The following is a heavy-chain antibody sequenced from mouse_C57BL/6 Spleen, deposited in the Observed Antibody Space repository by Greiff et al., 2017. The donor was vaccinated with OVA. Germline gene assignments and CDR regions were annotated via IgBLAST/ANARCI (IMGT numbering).Heavy chain of an antibody. CDR1: GFTFSSYA. D-gene: IGHD4-1*01. CDR3: TSGLGLSSYYFDY. CDR2: ISSGGDYI. Sequence: EVKLMESGEGLVKPGGSLKLSCAASGFTFSSYAMSWVRQTPEKRLEWVAYISSGGDYIYYADTVKGRFTISRDNARNTLYLQMSSLKSEDTAMYYCTSGLGLSSYYFDYWGQGTTLTVSS. V-gene: IGHV5-9-1*02. J-gene: IGHJ2*01.